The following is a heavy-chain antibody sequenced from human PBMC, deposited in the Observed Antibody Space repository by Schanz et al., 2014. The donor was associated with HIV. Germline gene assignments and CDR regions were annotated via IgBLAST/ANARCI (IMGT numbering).Heavy chain of an antibody. CDR1: GITFSSYA. CDR3: AKDSGSGVMFNFDC. D-gene: IGHD3-10*01. CDR2: ISGSGGST. Sequence: EVQLLESGGGLIQPGGSLRLSCAASGITFSSYAMSWVRQAPGKGLEWVAAISGSGGSTYYADSVKGRFTISRDNSKNALYLQMNSLRAEDTALYYCAKDSGSGVMFNFDCWGQGTLVTVSS. V-gene: IGHV3-23*01. J-gene: IGHJ4*02.